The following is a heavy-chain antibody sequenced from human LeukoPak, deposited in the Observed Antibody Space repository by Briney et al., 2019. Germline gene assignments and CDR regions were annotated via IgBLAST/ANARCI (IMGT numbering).Heavy chain of an antibody. CDR3: ARDVPPRYFDRTPIDY. D-gene: IGHD3-9*01. V-gene: IGHV1-18*01. CDR2: ISAYNGNT. Sequence: VASVKVSCKASGYTFTSYGISWVRQAPGQGLEWMGWISAYNGNTNYAQKLQGRVTMTTDTSTSTAYMELRSLRSDDTAVYYCARDVPPRYFDRTPIDYWGQGTLVTVSS. J-gene: IGHJ4*02. CDR1: GYTFTSYG.